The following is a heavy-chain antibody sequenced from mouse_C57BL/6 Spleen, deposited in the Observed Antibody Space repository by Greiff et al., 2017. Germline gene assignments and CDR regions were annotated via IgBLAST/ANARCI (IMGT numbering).Heavy chain of an antibody. J-gene: IGHJ4*01. CDR3: ARGSLRLYAMDY. D-gene: IGHD6-2*01. V-gene: IGHV1-54*01. CDR1: GYAFTNYL. Sequence: QVQLQQSGAELVRPGTSVKVSCKASGYAFTNYLIEWVKQRPGQGLEWIGVINPGSGGTNYNEKFKGKATLTADKSSSTAYMQLSSLTSEDSAVYFCARGSLRLYAMDYWGQGTSVTVSS. CDR2: INPGSGGT.